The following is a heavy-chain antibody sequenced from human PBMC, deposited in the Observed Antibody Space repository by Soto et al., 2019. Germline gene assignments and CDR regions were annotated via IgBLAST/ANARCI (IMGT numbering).Heavy chain of an antibody. J-gene: IGHJ4*02. V-gene: IGHV4-39*01. Sequence: SETLSLTCTVSGGSISSSSYYWGWIRQPPGRGLEWIGSIYYSGSTYYNPSLKSRVTISVDTSKNQFSLKLSSVTAADTAVYYCARGYDSSAYSWGQGTLVTVSS. CDR3: ARGYDSSAYS. D-gene: IGHD3-22*01. CDR2: IYYSGST. CDR1: GGSISSSSYY.